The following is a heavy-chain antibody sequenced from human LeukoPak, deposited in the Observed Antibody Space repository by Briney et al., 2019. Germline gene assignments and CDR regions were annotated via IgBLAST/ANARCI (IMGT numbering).Heavy chain of an antibody. V-gene: IGHV4-4*07. CDR2: IYTSGST. CDR1: GGSISSYY. J-gene: IGHJ4*02. Sequence: SETLSLTCTVSGGSISSYYWSWIRQPAGKGLEWIGRIYTSGSTNYNPSLTSRVTMSVATSKNKFPLKLTSVPAADTAVDYCGRGRHYYGSGSFDYWGQGTLVSVSS. CDR3: GRGRHYYGSGSFDY. D-gene: IGHD3-10*01.